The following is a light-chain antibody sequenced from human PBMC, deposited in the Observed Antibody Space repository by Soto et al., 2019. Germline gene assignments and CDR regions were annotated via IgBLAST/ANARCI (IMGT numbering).Light chain of an antibody. CDR1: SSDVGAYNY. Sequence: QSVLTQPASVSGSPGQSITISCTGTSSDVGAYNYVSWYQQYPGKAPKLMIYEVSNRPSGVSNRFSGSKSGNTASLTISGLQAEDEADYFCSSYRSSSTWVFGGGTKLTVL. V-gene: IGLV2-14*01. CDR2: EVS. J-gene: IGLJ3*02. CDR3: SSYRSSSTWV.